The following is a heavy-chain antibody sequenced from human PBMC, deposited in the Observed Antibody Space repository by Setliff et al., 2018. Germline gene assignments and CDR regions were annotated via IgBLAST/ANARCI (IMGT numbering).Heavy chain of an antibody. CDR2: IYYSGTT. CDR1: GGYIRSFH. J-gene: IGHJ4*02. CDR3: ARGLNSVSWTFTY. V-gene: IGHV4-59*08. Sequence: SETLSLTCTVSGGYIRSFHWSWIRQPPGKGLEWIGYIYYSGTTNYNPSLKSRVTISVDTSKKQFSLNLNSVTAADAAMYYCARGLNSVSWTFTYWGLGTLVTVSS. D-gene: IGHD2-15*01.